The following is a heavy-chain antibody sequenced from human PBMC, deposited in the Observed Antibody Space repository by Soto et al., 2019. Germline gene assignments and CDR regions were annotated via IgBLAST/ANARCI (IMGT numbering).Heavy chain of an antibody. V-gene: IGHV4-4*02. Sequence: QVQLQESGPGLVKPSGTLSLTCDVSGGSISNSNWWSWVRQPPGKGLGRIGENYHSGSTKYNPALKSRLTISVDKSKKQFSLKLSSVTAADTAVYYCARSNGIVLPCYYFDYWGQGTLVPVSS. CDR2: NYHSGST. D-gene: IGHD3-22*01. CDR3: ARSNGIVLPCYYFDY. J-gene: IGHJ4*02. CDR1: GGSISNSNW.